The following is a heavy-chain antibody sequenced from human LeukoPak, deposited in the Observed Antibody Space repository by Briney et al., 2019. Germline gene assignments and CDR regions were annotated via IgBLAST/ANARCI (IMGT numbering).Heavy chain of an antibody. CDR1: GFTFSSYA. V-gene: IGHV3-23*01. J-gene: IGHJ4*02. CDR3: AKDPAYYYDSSGYYYFDH. Sequence: GGSLRLSCAAPGFTFSSYAMSWVRQAPGKGLEWVSAISGSGGNTYFADSVKGRFTISRDNSKNTLYLQMNSLRAEDTAVYYCAKDPAYYYDSSGYYYFDHWGQGTLVTVSS. CDR2: ISGSGGNT. D-gene: IGHD3-22*01.